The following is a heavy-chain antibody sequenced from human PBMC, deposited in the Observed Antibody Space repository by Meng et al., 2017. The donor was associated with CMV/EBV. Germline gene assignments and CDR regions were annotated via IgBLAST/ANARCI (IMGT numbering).Heavy chain of an antibody. J-gene: IGHJ4*02. CDR1: GFTFGDYA. D-gene: IGHD3-22*01. CDR3: TRAPADYYDSSGYYQAPDY. V-gene: IGHV3-49*04. Sequence: GESLKISCTASGFTFGDYAMSWVRQAPGKGLEWVGFIRSKAYGGTTEYAASVKGRFTISRDDSKGIAYLQMNSLKTEDTAVYYCTRAPADYYDSSGYYQAPDYWGQGTLVTVSS. CDR2: IRSKAYGGTT.